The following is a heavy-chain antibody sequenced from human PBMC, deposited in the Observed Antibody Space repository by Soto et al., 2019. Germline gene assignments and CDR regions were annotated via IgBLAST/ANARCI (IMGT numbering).Heavy chain of an antibody. Sequence: GGSLRLSGAASGFTFSSYAMSWVRQAPGKGLEWVSAISGSGGSTYYADSVKGRFTISRDNSKNTLYLQMNSLRAEDTAVYYCAKDLGYCTNGVCSIDYWGQGTLVTVSS. CDR1: GFTFSSYA. CDR3: AKDLGYCTNGVCSIDY. CDR2: ISGSGGST. V-gene: IGHV3-23*01. J-gene: IGHJ4*02. D-gene: IGHD2-8*01.